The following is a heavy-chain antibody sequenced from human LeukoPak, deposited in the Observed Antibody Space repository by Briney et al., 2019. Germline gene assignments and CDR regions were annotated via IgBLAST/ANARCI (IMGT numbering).Heavy chain of an antibody. CDR1: GGTFSSYA. CDR2: INPNSGGT. CDR3: ARAPVTIFGVVISYYYYMDV. V-gene: IGHV1-2*02. Sequence: GSSVKVSCKASGGTFSSYAISWVRQAPGQGLEWMGWINPNSGGTNYAQKFQGRVTMTRDTSISTAYMELSRLRSDDTAVYYCARAPVTIFGVVISYYYYMDVWGKGTTVTVSS. D-gene: IGHD3-3*01. J-gene: IGHJ6*03.